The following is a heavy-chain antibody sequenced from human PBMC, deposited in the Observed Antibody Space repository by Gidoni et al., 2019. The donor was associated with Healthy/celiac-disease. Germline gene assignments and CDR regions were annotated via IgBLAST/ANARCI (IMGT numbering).Heavy chain of an antibody. D-gene: IGHD3-10*01. Sequence: QVQLQESGPGMVKPSGTLSLTCAVSGGSISSSNWWSWVRQPPGKGLEWIGEIYHSGSTNYNPSLKSRVTISVDKSKNQFSLKLSSVTAADTAVYYCARDMSRGAIYYYYGMDVWGQGTTVTVSS. CDR3: ARDMSRGAIYYYYGMDV. V-gene: IGHV4-4*02. CDR2: IYHSGST. CDR1: GGSISSSNW. J-gene: IGHJ6*02.